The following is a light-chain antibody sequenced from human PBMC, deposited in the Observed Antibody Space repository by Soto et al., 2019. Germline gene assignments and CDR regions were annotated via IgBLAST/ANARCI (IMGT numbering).Light chain of an antibody. CDR1: SSDVGDNNY. CDR2: DVT. CDR3: SSYTSSSTLYV. V-gene: IGLV2-14*01. Sequence: QSALPQPASVSGSPGQSITISCTGTSSDVGDNNYVSWYQQHPGKAPQLMIYDVTHRPSGISNRFSGSKSGNTASLTISGLQAEDEADYYCSSYTSSSTLYVFGTGTKLTVL. J-gene: IGLJ1*01.